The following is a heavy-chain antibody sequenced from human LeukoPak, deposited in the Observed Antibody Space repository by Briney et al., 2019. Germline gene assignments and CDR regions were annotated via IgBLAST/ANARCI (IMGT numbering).Heavy chain of an antibody. V-gene: IGHV4-59*01. CDR1: GGSISSYY. CDR3: ARGVQWLVFDY. CDR2: IYYSGST. J-gene: IGHJ4*02. Sequence: SETLSLTCTVSGGSISSYYWSWIRQPPGKGLEWIGYIYYSGSTNYNPSLKSRVTISVDTSKNQFSLKLSSVTAADTAVYYWARGVQWLVFDYWGQGTLVTVSS. D-gene: IGHD6-19*01.